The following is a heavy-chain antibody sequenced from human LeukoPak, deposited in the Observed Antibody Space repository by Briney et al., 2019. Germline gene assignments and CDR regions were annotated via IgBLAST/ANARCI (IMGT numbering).Heavy chain of an antibody. V-gene: IGHV1-69*05. CDR1: GGTFSSYA. J-gene: IGHJ4*02. CDR3: ASAGYCNGGSCYSFDY. D-gene: IGHD2-15*01. Sequence: GSSVKVSCKASGGTFSSYAISWVRQAPRQGLEWIGGIIPIFGTANYAQKFQGRVTITTGESTSKAYMELSSLRSEDTAVYYCASAGYCNGGSCYSFDYWGQGTLVTVSS. CDR2: IIPIFGTA.